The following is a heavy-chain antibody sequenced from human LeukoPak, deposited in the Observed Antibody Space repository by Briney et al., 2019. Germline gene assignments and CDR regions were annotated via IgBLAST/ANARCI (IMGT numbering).Heavy chain of an antibody. CDR3: ARDDDVYYYDSSGYLVY. J-gene: IGHJ4*02. D-gene: IGHD3-22*01. V-gene: IGHV3-23*01. CDR1: GFTFSSYA. CDR2: ISGSGGST. Sequence: GGSLRLSCAASGFTFSSYAMSWVRQAPGKGLEWVSAISGSGGSTYYADSVKGRFTISRDNSKNTLYLQMNSLRAEDTAVYYCARDDDVYYYDSSGYLVYWGQGTLVTVSS.